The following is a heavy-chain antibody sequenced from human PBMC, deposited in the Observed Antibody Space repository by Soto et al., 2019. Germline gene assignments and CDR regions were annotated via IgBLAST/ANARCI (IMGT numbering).Heavy chain of an antibody. CDR1: GFTFSNYW. Sequence: EVHLVESGGGLVQPGGSLGFSCAASGFTFSNYWMNWVRQAPGKGLEWVAIIKQDGGDKYYVDSVKGRFTISRDNAKNSLYLQMSSLRADDTAVYYCAGGTGWLSDLWGQGTLVTVST. CDR2: IKQDGGDK. D-gene: IGHD6-19*01. J-gene: IGHJ5*02. V-gene: IGHV3-7*04. CDR3: AGGTGWLSDL.